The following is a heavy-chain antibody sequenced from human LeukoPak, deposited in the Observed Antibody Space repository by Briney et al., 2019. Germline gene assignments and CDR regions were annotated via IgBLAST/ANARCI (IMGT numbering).Heavy chain of an antibody. J-gene: IGHJ5*01. CDR2: FDPGDDET. V-gene: IGHV1-24*01. D-gene: IGHD1-26*01. CDR1: GHSLSELS. Sequence: ASVKVSCKVSGHSLSELSTHWVRQAPGQGLEWMGGFDPGDDETIYAQKFQGRVTMTEDTSTDTAYLELSSLRSEDTAVYFCETEKDLLLDSWGQGTPVTVSS. CDR3: ETEKDLLLDS.